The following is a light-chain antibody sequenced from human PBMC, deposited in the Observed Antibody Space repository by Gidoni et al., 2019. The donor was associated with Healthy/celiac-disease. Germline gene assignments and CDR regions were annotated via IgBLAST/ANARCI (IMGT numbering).Light chain of an antibody. Sequence: DIVMTQSPDSLAVSLGERATINCKSRQSVLYSSNNKNYLAWYQQKPGQPPKLLIYWASTRESGVPDRFSGSGSGTDLNLTISSLQAEDVAVYYCQQYYSTPPTFGPGTKVDIK. J-gene: IGKJ3*01. CDR3: QQYYSTPPT. CDR1: QSVLYSSNNKNY. CDR2: WAS. V-gene: IGKV4-1*01.